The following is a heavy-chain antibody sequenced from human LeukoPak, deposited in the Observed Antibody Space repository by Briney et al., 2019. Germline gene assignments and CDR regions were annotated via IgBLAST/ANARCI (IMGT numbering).Heavy chain of an antibody. CDR3: ARYPEAFDI. J-gene: IGHJ3*02. CDR2: IYHSGST. V-gene: IGHV4-38-2*01. Sequence: ASETLSLTCAVSGYSISSGYYWGWIRPPPGRGLEWIGSIYHSGSTYYNPSLKSRVTISVDTSKNQFSLKLSSVTAADTAVYYCARYPEAFDIWGQGTMVTVSS. CDR1: GYSISSGYY.